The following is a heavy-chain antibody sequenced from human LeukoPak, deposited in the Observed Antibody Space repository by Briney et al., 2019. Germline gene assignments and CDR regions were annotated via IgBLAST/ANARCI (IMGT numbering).Heavy chain of an antibody. Sequence: GGSLRPSCAASGFAFSGYGMHWVRQAPGKGLEWVAVISYDGSNKYYADSVKGRFTISRDNSKNTLYLQMNGLSAEDTAVYYCAKAVVVTSYYYYGMDVWGQGTTVTVSS. CDR3: AKAVVVTSYYYYGMDV. CDR2: ISYDGSNK. D-gene: IGHD2-15*01. V-gene: IGHV3-30*18. CDR1: GFAFSGYG. J-gene: IGHJ6*02.